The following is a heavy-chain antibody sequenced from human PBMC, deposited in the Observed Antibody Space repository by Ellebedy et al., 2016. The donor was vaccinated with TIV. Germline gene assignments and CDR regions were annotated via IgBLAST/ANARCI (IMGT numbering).Heavy chain of an antibody. CDR1: GFTFTNYA. Sequence: GESLKISXVASGFTFTNYAMGWVRQAPGKGLEWVSLISGSGGSTYYADSVKGRFTISRDNSKNTLYLLTNSLRADDTAVYYCAKRDLVAGAGECWGQGTLVTVSS. J-gene: IGHJ1*01. CDR2: ISGSGGST. CDR3: AKRDLVAGAGEC. D-gene: IGHD6-19*01. V-gene: IGHV3-23*01.